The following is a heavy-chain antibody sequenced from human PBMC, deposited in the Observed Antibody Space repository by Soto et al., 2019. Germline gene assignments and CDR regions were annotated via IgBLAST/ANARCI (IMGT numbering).Heavy chain of an antibody. CDR2: IYYSGST. CDR1: GGSISSGGYY. J-gene: IGHJ4*02. D-gene: IGHD5-12*01. V-gene: IGHV4-31*03. CDR3: ARDAPSGYFSCFDY. Sequence: QVQLQESGPGLVKPSQTLSLTCTVSGGSISSGGYYWSWIRQHPGKGLEWIGYIYYSGSTYYNPSLKSRVTISVDTSKNQFSLKLSSVTAADTAVYSCARDAPSGYFSCFDYWGQGTLVTVSS.